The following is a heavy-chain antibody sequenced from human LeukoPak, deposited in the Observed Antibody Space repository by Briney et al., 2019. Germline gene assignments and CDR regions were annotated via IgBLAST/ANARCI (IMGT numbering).Heavy chain of an antibody. J-gene: IGHJ4*02. Sequence: SETLSLTCPVSGDPISDYYWSWIRQPPGKGLEWIGYISYSGNTNYNPSLKSRVTISFDTSNNQFSLKLTSVTAADSAVYYCAGHILGGNFDSWGQGTLVTVSS. D-gene: IGHD4-23*01. CDR3: AGHILGGNFDS. CDR1: GDPISDYY. V-gene: IGHV4-59*08. CDR2: ISYSGNT.